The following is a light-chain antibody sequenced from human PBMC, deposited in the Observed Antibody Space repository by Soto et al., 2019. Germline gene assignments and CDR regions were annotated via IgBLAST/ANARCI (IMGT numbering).Light chain of an antibody. CDR2: KAS. Sequence: DIQMTQSPSTVCGSXGDRVTIGGRPSASNGSFLAWHQQIPGTASKLGXXKASNLESRVPSRLSGSGSGTESTLNIRSLQTDDFATYYCKQYNSFSPWTFGQGTKVDIK. CDR3: KQYNSFSPWT. CDR1: ASNGSF. V-gene: IGKV1-5*03. J-gene: IGKJ1*01.